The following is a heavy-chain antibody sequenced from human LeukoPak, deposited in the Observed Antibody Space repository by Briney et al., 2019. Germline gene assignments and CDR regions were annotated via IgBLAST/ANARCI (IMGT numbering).Heavy chain of an antibody. D-gene: IGHD3-9*01. CDR2: ISGSGGST. Sequence: GSLLLSSAASGFTFISCAMSCVRRAPGKGLEGVSAISGSGGSTYYSDSVKGRFTISRDNSKNTLYLQMNSLRAEDTAVYYCAKGTPYYDILTGYYKGYYFDYWGQGTLVTVSS. V-gene: IGHV3-23*01. CDR1: GFTFISCA. CDR3: AKGTPYYDILTGYYKGYYFDY. J-gene: IGHJ4*02.